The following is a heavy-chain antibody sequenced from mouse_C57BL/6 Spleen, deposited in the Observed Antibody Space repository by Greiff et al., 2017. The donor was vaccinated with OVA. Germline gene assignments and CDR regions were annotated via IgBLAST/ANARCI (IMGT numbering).Heavy chain of an antibody. CDR2: INPSNGGT. Sequence: VQLQQPGTELVKPGASVKLSCKASGYTFTSYWMHWVKQRPGQGLEWIGNINPSNGGTNYNEKFKSKATLTVDKSSSTAYMQLSSLTSEDSAVYYCAREGLYYGSSYWYFDVWGTGTTVTVSS. D-gene: IGHD1-1*01. CDR3: AREGLYYGSSYWYFDV. J-gene: IGHJ1*03. CDR1: GYTFTSYW. V-gene: IGHV1-53*01.